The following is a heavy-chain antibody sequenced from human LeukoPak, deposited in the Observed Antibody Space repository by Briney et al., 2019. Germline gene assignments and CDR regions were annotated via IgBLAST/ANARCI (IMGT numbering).Heavy chain of an antibody. D-gene: IGHD3-22*01. CDR3: ARGLDSSGYYAP. Sequence: ASVKVSCKASGYTFTSYYIHWVRQAPGQGLEWMGIINPSGSTTSCAQKFQGRVTMTRDTSTSTVYMELSSLRSEDTAVYHCARGLDSSGYYAPWGQGTLVTVSA. J-gene: IGHJ5*02. CDR1: GYTFTSYY. CDR2: INPSGSTT. V-gene: IGHV1-46*01.